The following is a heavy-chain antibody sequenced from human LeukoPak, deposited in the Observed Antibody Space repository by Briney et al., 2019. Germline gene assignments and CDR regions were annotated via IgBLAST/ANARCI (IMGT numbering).Heavy chain of an antibody. D-gene: IGHD2-2*02. J-gene: IGHJ4*02. Sequence: PGGSLRLSCAASGFTFSSYAMSWVRQAPGKGLEWVSAISGSGGSTYYADSVKGRFTISRENAKNSLYLQMNSLRAGDTAVYYCARDIRNFDYWGQGTLVTVSS. CDR2: ISGSGGST. CDR3: ARDIRNFDY. CDR1: GFTFSSYA. V-gene: IGHV3-23*01.